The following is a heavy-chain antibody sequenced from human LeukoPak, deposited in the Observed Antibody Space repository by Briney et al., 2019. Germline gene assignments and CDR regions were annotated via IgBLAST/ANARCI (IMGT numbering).Heavy chain of an antibody. CDR2: IYYSGST. J-gene: IGHJ4*02. D-gene: IGHD6-19*01. CDR3: ARQVVAVAGTGYFDY. CDR1: GGSIRSSSYY. V-gene: IGHV4-39*01. Sequence: PSETLSLTCTVSGGSIRSSSYYWGWIRQPPGKGLEWIGSIYYSGSTYYNASLKSRGTISVDTSKNQFSLKLSSVTAADTAVYFCARQVVAVAGTGYFDYWGQGTLVTVSS.